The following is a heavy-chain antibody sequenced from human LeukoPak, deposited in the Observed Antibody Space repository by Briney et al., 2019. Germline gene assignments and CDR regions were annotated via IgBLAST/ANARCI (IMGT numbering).Heavy chain of an antibody. D-gene: IGHD4-17*01. CDR3: ARGPYGASDY. J-gene: IGHJ4*02. CDR2: INHSGST. CDR1: GGSFSGYY. Sequence: SSETLSLTCAVYGGSFSGYYWSWIRQPPGKGLEWIGEINHSGSTNYNPSLKSRVTISVDTSKNQFSLKLSSVTAADTAVYYCARGPYGASDYWGQGTLVTVSS. V-gene: IGHV4-34*01.